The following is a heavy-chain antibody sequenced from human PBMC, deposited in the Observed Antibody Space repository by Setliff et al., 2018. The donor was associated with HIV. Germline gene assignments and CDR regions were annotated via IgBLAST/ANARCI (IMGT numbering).Heavy chain of an antibody. CDR2: IVVGSGNT. CDR1: GFTFTSSA. D-gene: IGHD2-15*01. Sequence: GASVKVSCKASGFTFTSSAMQWVRQARGQRLEWIGWIVVGSGNTNYAQKFQERVTITRDMSTSTAYMELSSLRSEDTAVYYCAADCSGGSCPEYFQHWGQGTLVTVS. J-gene: IGHJ1*01. V-gene: IGHV1-58*02. CDR3: AADCSGGSCPEYFQH.